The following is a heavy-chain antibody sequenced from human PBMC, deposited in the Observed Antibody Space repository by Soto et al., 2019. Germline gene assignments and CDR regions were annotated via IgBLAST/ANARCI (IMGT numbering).Heavy chain of an antibody. Sequence: PSQTLSLTCAISGDNVSTNSATWDWIRQSPSRGLEWLGRTYYRSTWNNDYAASVKGRITINPDTSNNQLSLQLNSVTPDDTAVYYCERLIGNSWLASWGQGTLVTVSS. CDR3: ERLIGNSWLAS. J-gene: IGHJ5*01. CDR1: GDNVSTNSAT. V-gene: IGHV6-1*01. D-gene: IGHD2-8*01. CDR2: TYYRSTWNN.